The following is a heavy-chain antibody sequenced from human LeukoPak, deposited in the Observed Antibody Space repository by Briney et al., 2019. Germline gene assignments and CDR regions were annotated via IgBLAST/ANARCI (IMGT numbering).Heavy chain of an antibody. CDR2: IRYDGSNK. V-gene: IGHV3-30*02. CDR3: AMEEEQWLVTDY. Sequence: GGSLRLSCAASGFTFSSYGMHWVRQAPGKGLEWVAFIRYDGSNKYYADSVKGRFTISRDNSKNTLYLQMNSLRAEDTAVYYCAMEEEQWLVTDYWGQGTLVTVSS. CDR1: GFTFSSYG. D-gene: IGHD6-19*01. J-gene: IGHJ4*02.